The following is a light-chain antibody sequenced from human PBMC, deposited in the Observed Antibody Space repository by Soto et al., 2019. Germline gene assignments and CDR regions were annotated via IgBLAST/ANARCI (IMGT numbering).Light chain of an antibody. CDR1: KLGDKY. CDR3: QAWDSSIDVV. CDR2: QDS. V-gene: IGLV3-1*01. Sequence: SYELTQPPSVSVSPGQTASITCSGDKLGDKYACWYQQKPGQSPVLVIYQDSKRPSRIPERFSGSNSGNTATLTISGTQAMDEADYYCQAWDSSIDVVFGGGTKLTVL. J-gene: IGLJ2*01.